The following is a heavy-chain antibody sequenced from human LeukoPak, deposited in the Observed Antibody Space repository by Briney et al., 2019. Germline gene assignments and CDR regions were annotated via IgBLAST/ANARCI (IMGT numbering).Heavy chain of an antibody. V-gene: IGHV3-23*01. CDR1: GFTVSSNF. CDR2: VDGGGGGT. D-gene: IGHD6-13*01. Sequence: GGSLRLSCAVSGFTVSSNFMGWVRQAPGRGLEWVSSVDGGGGGTYYADSVKGRFTISRDNSKDTLYLQMNGLRAEDTAVYFCAKQSAGSAAWYSLHYDFWGQGTLVTVSS. CDR3: AKQSAGSAAWYSLHYDF. J-gene: IGHJ4*02.